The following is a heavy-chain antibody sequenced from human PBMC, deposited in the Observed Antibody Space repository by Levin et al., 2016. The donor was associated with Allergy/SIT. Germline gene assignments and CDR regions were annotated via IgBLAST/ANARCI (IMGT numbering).Heavy chain of an antibody. CDR1: GGSISGYY. CDR3: ARGGTTETTSYGVAV. D-gene: IGHD1-1*01. CDR2: MYSSGTT. Sequence: GSLRLSCTVSGGSISGYYWSWIRQPAGKGLEWIGRMYSSGTTHYNPSLRSRLSMSVDTSKNQFSLQLSSVTAADTAVYYCARGGTTETTSYGVAVWGLGTTVTVSS. V-gene: IGHV4-4*07. J-gene: IGHJ6*02.